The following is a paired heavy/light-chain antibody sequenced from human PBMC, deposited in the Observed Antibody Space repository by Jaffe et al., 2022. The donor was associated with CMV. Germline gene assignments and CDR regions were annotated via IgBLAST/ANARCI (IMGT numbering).Light chain of an antibody. Sequence: QSVLIQPPSVSGTPGQRVTISCSGSSSNIGSNYVYWYQQLPGTAPDLLIYRNNQRPSGVPDRFSGSKSGTSASLAISGLRSEDEADYYCAAWDDSLSGPVFGGGTKLTVL. CDR2: RNN. CDR3: AAWDDSLSGPV. J-gene: IGLJ3*02. CDR1: SSNIGSNY. V-gene: IGLV1-47*01.
Heavy chain of an antibody. CDR3: AKGEMATSAYFDY. CDR2: ISGSGGST. Sequence: EVQLLESGGGLLQPGGSLRLSCAASGFSFSNYAMTWVRQAPGKGLEWVSAISGSGGSTYYADSVKGRFTISRDNSKNTLYLQMNSLRAEDTAVYYCAKGEMATSAYFDYWGQGTLVTVSS. V-gene: IGHV3-23*01. J-gene: IGHJ4*02. CDR1: GFSFSNYA. D-gene: IGHD5-12*01.